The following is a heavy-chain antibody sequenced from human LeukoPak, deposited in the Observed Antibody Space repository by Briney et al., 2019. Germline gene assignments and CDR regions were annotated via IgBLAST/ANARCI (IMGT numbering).Heavy chain of an antibody. J-gene: IGHJ6*03. V-gene: IGHV3-20*04. D-gene: IGHD3-10*01. CDR2: ISWNGRNT. CDR1: GFTFVDYD. CDR3: ARDGRFGVYYYYMDV. Sequence: PGGSLRLSCAASGFTFVDYDLNWVRQAPGKGLEWVSGISWNGRNTAYAESLKGRFTISRDNAKNSLYLQMNSLRAEDTAFYYCARDGRFGVYYYYMDVWGKGTTVTISS.